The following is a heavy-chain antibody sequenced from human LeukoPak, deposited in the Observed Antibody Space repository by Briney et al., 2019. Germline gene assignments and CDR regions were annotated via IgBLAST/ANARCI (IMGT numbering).Heavy chain of an antibody. Sequence: GSLRLSCAASGFTVSSNYMNWVRQAPGKGLEWGSVIYRIGTTYYADSVKGRFTISRENSKNTLYLHMNTLRAGDTPVYYCARDNGGSLYHAFDIWGQGTMVTVSS. CDR3: ARDNGGSLYHAFDI. D-gene: IGHD1-26*01. CDR2: IYRIGTT. J-gene: IGHJ3*02. CDR1: GFTVSSNY. V-gene: IGHV3-66*01.